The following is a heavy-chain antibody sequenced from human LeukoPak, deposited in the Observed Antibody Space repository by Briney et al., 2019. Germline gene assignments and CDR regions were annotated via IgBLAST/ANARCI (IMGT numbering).Heavy chain of an antibody. CDR2: TKEDGSVV. CDR1: GFPFTNYW. J-gene: IGHJ4*02. V-gene: IGHV3-7*01. CDR3: ARDLWGSYSTGSYLDY. D-gene: IGHD6-19*01. Sequence: GGSLRLSCAVSGFPFTNYWMSWVRQAPGKGLEWVANTKEDGSVVYYVGSLKGRFTISRDSAQNSLYLQMNSLRVEDTAVYFCARDLWGSYSTGSYLDYWGQGALVTVSS.